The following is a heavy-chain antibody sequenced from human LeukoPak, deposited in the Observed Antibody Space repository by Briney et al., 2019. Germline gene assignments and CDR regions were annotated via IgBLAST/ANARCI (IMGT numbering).Heavy chain of an antibody. CDR1: GGSISSSNW. D-gene: IGHD3-10*01. Sequence: SGTLSLTCAVSGGSISSSNWWSWVRQPPGKGLEWIGEIYHSGSTNYNPSLKSRVTISVDKSKNQFSLKLSSVTAADTAVYYCARLGITMVRGVITDYYYYYMDVWGKGTTVTISS. J-gene: IGHJ6*03. CDR2: IYHSGST. CDR3: ARLGITMVRGVITDYYYYYMDV. V-gene: IGHV4-4*02.